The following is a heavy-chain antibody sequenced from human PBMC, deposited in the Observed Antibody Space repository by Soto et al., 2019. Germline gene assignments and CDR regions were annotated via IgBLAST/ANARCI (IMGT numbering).Heavy chain of an antibody. CDR1: GGSISSYY. CDR2: IYYSGST. Sequence: SETLSLTCTVSGGSISSYYWSWIRQPPGKGLEWIGYIYYSGSTNYNPSLKSRVTISVDTSKNQFSLKLSSVTAADTAVYYCGRSPTRTNYAACFDPWGQGTLVTVSS. CDR3: GRSPTRTNYAACFDP. D-gene: IGHD4-4*01. J-gene: IGHJ5*02. V-gene: IGHV4-59*01.